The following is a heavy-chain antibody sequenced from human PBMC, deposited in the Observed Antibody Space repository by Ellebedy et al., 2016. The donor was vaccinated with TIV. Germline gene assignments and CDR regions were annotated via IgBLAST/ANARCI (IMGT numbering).Heavy chain of an antibody. CDR2: IYYSGST. V-gene: IGHV4-30-4*01. CDR1: GGSISSGDYY. J-gene: IGHJ3*02. Sequence: SETLSLTCTVSGGSISSGDYYWSWIRQPPGKGLEWIGYIYYSGSTYYNPSLKSRVTMSVDTSKNQFSLKLSSVTAADTAVYYCAREKARDAFDIWGQGTMVTVSS. CDR3: AREKARDAFDI.